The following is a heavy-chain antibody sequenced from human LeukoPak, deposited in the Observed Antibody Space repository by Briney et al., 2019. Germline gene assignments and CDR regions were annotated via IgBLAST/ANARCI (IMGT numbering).Heavy chain of an antibody. Sequence: SVKVSCKASGGTFSSYAISWVRQAPGQGLEWMGWISAYNGNTNYAQKLQGRVTMTTDTSTSTAYMELRSLRSDDTAVYYCARGPITIFGVVIHLYYYGMDVWGQGTTVTVSS. CDR1: GGTFSSYA. CDR3: ARGPITIFGVVIHLYYYGMDV. D-gene: IGHD3-3*01. J-gene: IGHJ6*02. CDR2: ISAYNGNT. V-gene: IGHV1-18*01.